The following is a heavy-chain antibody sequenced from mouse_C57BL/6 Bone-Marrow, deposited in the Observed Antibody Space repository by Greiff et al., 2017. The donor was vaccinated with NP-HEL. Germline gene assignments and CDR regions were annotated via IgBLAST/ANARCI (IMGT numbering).Heavy chain of an antibody. CDR1: GYTFTEYP. CDR3: ARHEDYYGSNYWYFDV. D-gene: IGHD1-1*01. V-gene: IGHV1-62-2*01. J-gene: IGHJ1*03. CDR2: FYPGSGSI. Sequence: QVQLQQSGAELVKPGASVKLSCKASGYTFTEYPIHWVTQRSGQGLEWIGWFYPGSGSIKYNEKFKDKAPLTADKSSSTVYMELSRLTSEDSAVYFCARHEDYYGSNYWYFDVWGTGTTVTVSS.